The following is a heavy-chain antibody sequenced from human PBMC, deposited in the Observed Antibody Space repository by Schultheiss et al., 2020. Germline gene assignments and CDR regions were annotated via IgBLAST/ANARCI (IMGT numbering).Heavy chain of an antibody. CDR3: ARHPTEDSSGYYLNWFDP. J-gene: IGHJ5*02. CDR1: GGTFSRYS. D-gene: IGHD3-22*01. Sequence: SVKVSCKASGGTFSRYSIRWVRQAPGQGLEWMGRIIPTLGITNYAQKLQGRITITADKSTNKAHMELISRRSEDTAVYYCARHPTEDSSGYYLNWFDPWGQGTLVTVSS. CDR2: IIPTLGIT. V-gene: IGHV1-69*02.